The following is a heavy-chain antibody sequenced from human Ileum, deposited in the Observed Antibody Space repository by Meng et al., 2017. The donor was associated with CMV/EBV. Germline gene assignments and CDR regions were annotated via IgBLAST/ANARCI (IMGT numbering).Heavy chain of an antibody. CDR3: VRDRYGDSLDY. CDR1: GFNFRGYG. CDR2: IRIDGNNK. J-gene: IGHJ4*02. Sequence: SCAASGFNFRGYGMHWVRQAPGKGLEWVTLIRIDGNNKYYGDSVKGRFTVSRDNSKNTLYLQMNTLTTDDTAVYYCVRDRYGDSLDYWGQG. D-gene: IGHD4-17*01. V-gene: IGHV3-30*02.